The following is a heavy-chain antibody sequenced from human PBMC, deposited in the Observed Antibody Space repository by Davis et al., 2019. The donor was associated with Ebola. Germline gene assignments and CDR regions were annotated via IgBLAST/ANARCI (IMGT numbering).Heavy chain of an antibody. CDR1: GFTFSSHS. J-gene: IGHJ6*02. V-gene: IGHV3-21*04. CDR3: AQASLRFLEWLSAGQGYGMDV. D-gene: IGHD3-3*01. CDR2: ISSSSSYI. Sequence: GGSLRLPCPPSGFTFSSHSMNWVRQAPGKGLEWVSSISSSSSYIYYADSVKGRFTISRDNSKNTLYRQMNSLRAEDTAVYYWAQASLRFLEWLSAGQGYGMDVWGQGTTVTVSS.